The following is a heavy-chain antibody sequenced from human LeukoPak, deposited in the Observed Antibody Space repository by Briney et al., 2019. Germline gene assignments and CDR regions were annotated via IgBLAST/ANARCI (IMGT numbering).Heavy chain of an antibody. Sequence: GGSLRLSCAASGFTFSTYSMNWVRQAPGKGLEWVSSISGTSSYIYCADSVKGRFTISRGNAKNSLSLQMNSLRAEDTAVYYCARGRIECGSTSCYTLPPSYYYYYYMDVWGKGTTVTVSS. J-gene: IGHJ6*03. V-gene: IGHV3-21*01. D-gene: IGHD2-2*02. CDR3: ARGRIECGSTSCYTLPPSYYYYYYMDV. CDR2: ISGTSSYI. CDR1: GFTFSTYS.